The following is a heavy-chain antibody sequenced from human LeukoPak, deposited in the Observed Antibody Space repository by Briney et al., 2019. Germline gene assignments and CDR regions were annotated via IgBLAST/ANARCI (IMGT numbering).Heavy chain of an antibody. CDR1: GFTFSNAW. CDR3: AKGALRWFDL. CDR2: IGSKTDGGTT. J-gene: IGHJ5*02. V-gene: IGHV3-15*04. Sequence: PGGSLRLSCAASGFTFSNAWMNWVRQAPGKGLEWVGRIGSKTDGGTTDYAAPVEGRFTISRDDSKNTLSLQMNSLKTDDTGVYYCAKGALRWFDLWGQGTLVTVSS.